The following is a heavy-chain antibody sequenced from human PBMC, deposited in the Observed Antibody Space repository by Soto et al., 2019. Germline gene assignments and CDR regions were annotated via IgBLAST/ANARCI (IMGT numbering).Heavy chain of an antibody. J-gene: IGHJ4*02. CDR3: AKSGLGYSPFDY. Sequence: EVQLLESGGGLVQPGGSLRLSCAASGFTFSSYAMSWVRHAPGKGLEWVSAISGSGGSTYYADSVKGRFTISRDNSKNTLYLQMNSLRAEDTAVYYFAKSGLGYSPFDYWGQGTLVTVSS. D-gene: IGHD5-18*01. CDR1: GFTFSSYA. V-gene: IGHV3-23*01. CDR2: ISGSGGST.